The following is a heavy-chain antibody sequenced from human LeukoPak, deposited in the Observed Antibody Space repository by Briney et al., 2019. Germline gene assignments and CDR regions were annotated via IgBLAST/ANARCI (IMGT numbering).Heavy chain of an antibody. D-gene: IGHD2-2*01. Sequence: GGSLRLSCAASGFTFSNYSMNWVRQAPGKGLEWVSSISSSSSYIYYADSVKGRFTISRDNAKNSLYLQMNSLRAEDTAVYYCARDEHIVVVPAAPAYNWFDPWGQGTLVTVSS. CDR2: ISSSSSYI. V-gene: IGHV3-21*01. J-gene: IGHJ5*02. CDR3: ARDEHIVVVPAAPAYNWFDP. CDR1: GFTFSNYS.